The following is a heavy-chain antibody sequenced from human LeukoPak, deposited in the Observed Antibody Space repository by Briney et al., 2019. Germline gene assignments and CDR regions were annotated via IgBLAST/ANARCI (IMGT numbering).Heavy chain of an antibody. J-gene: IGHJ4*02. CDR3: ARYVFGSSWYYFDY. V-gene: IGHV4-59*01. CDR1: GGSISSYY. Sequence: SETLSLTCTVSGGSISSYYWSWLRQPPGKGLEWIGYIYYSGSTNYNPSLKSRVTISVDTSKNQFSLKLSSVTAADTAVYYCARYVFGSSWYYFDYWGQGTLVTVSS. CDR2: IYYSGST. D-gene: IGHD6-13*01.